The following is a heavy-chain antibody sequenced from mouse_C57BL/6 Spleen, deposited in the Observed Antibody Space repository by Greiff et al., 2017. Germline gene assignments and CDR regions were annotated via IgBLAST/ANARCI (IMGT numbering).Heavy chain of an antibody. D-gene: IGHD1-2*01. Sequence: EVKLVESGAELVKPGASVKLSCTASGFNIKDYYMNWVKQRTEQGLEWIGRIDPDDGETKYAPKFQGKATITADTSSNTAYLQLSSLTSEDTAVYYCANGYAFGDAYWGQGTLVTVSA. CDR3: ANGYAFGDAY. V-gene: IGHV14-2*01. J-gene: IGHJ3*01. CDR1: GFNIKDYY. CDR2: IDPDDGET.